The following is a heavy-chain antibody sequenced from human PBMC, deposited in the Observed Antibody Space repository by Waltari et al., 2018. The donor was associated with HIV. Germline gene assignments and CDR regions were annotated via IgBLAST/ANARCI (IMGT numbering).Heavy chain of an antibody. CDR2: ISSSGNFK. D-gene: IGHD6-6*01. Sequence: EVQLVESGGGPVKPGESLRPSCVPAAFIFNSYCMTWVRQAPGKGPEWVSSISSSGNFKHYADSVKGRFTISRDNAENSLYLQMNGLRAEDTAIYYCARDSRGSTWSLNWFDPWGQGTLVTVSS. CDR3: ARDSRGSTWSLNWFDP. CDR1: AFIFNSYC. V-gene: IGHV3-21*02. J-gene: IGHJ5*02.